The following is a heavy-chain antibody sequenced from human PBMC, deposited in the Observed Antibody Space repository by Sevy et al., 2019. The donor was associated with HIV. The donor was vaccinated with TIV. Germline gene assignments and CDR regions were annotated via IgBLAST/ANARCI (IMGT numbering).Heavy chain of an antibody. CDR3: ARDSLGITISAGWGGGMDV. CDR2: IRYDGSNK. J-gene: IGHJ6*02. CDR1: GFTLSSYG. Sequence: GGSLRLSCAASGFTLSSYGMHWVRQAPGKGLEWVAVIRYDGSNKYYADSVKGRFTISRDNSKNTLYLQVNSLRAEDTAVYYCARDSLGITISAGWGGGMDVWGQGTTVTVSS. V-gene: IGHV3-33*01. D-gene: IGHD3-3*01.